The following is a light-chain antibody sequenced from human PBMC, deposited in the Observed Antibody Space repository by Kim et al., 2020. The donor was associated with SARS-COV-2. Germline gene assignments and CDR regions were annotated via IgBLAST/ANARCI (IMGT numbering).Light chain of an antibody. CDR1: RSLSGTY. CDR2: GAS. Sequence: PGERATPSCRASRSLSGTYLAWYQQTPGQAPRLLIYGASSRATGIPDRFSGSGSGTDFTLTINRLEPEDFAVYYCQQYDSSSRWTFGQGTKVDIK. V-gene: IGKV3-20*01. CDR3: QQYDSSSRWT. J-gene: IGKJ1*01.